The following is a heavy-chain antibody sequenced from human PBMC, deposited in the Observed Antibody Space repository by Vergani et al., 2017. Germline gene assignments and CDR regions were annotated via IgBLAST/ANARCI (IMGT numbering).Heavy chain of an antibody. CDR2: IYPADSDT. CDR3: ARHTTYTDS. CDR1: EYSFGNYW. J-gene: IGHJ4*02. V-gene: IGHV5-51*01. Sequence: EVELVQFGPEMRKPRESLKISCKGSEYSFGNYWIGWVRQMPGKGLEWMGIIYPADSDTRYSPSFQGQVTISADKSISTAFLQWDSLQASDTALYYCARHTTYTDSWGQGTLVTVSS. D-gene: IGHD1-1*01.